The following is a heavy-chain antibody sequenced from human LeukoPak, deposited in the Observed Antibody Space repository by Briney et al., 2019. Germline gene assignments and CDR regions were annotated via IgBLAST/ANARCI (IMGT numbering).Heavy chain of an antibody. D-gene: IGHD6-19*01. Sequence: SETLSLTCTVSGGSISSGSYHWSWIRQPAGKGLEWIGRIYTSGSTNYNPSLKSRVTISVDTSKNQFSLKLSSVTAADTAVYYCASPKKRYSSGWGAFDIWGQGTMVTVSS. CDR1: GGSISSGSYH. CDR3: ASPKKRYSSGWGAFDI. V-gene: IGHV4-61*02. CDR2: IYTSGST. J-gene: IGHJ3*02.